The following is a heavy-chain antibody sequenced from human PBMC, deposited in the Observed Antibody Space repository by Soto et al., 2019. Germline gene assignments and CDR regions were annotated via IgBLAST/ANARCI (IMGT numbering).Heavy chain of an antibody. D-gene: IGHD1-26*01. CDR3: ARVRAGAVNGYYGMDV. V-gene: IGHV3-48*03. CDR1: GFTLSDYE. CDR2: ISTRGSTM. J-gene: IGHJ6*02. Sequence: GGSLRLSCSASGFTLSDYELHWVRQAPGKGLEWVSYISTRGSTMYYADSVKGRFTISRDNAKNSLYLEVNRLRPEDTGVYYCARVRAGAVNGYYGMDVWGQGTTVTVSS.